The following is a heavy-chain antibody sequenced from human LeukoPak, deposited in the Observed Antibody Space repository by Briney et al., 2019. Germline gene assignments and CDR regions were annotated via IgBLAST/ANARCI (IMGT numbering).Heavy chain of an antibody. CDR2: IYSGGST. V-gene: IGHV3-66*01. Sequence: GGSLRLSCAASGFTFSSYAMSWVRQAPGKGLEWVSVIYSGGSTYYADSVKGRFTISRDNSKNTLYLQMNSLRAEDTAVYYCASGLTFGGVIGAFDIWGQGTMVTVSS. CDR3: ASGLTFGGVIGAFDI. J-gene: IGHJ3*02. D-gene: IGHD3-16*02. CDR1: GFTFSSYA.